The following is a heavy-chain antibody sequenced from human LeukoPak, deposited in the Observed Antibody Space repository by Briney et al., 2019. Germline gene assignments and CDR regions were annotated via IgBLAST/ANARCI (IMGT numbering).Heavy chain of an antibody. CDR1: GGSISSGLYS. CDR2: IYHTGST. J-gene: IGHJ4*02. Sequence: SQTLSLTCDVSGGSISSGLYSWSWIRQPLGKGLEWIGYIYHTGSTYYNPSLKSRVTISVDTSKNQFSLRLSSVTAADTAVYYCARHRGRYYDSGSYYYFDYWGQGTLVTVSS. CDR3: ARHRGRYYDSGSYYYFDY. V-gene: IGHV4-30-2*01. D-gene: IGHD3-10*01.